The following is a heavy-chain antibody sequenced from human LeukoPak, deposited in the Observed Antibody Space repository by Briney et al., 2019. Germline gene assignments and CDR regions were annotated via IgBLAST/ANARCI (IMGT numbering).Heavy chain of an antibody. V-gene: IGHV3-23*01. CDR1: GFTFSSYA. J-gene: IGHJ4*02. Sequence: GGSLRLSCAASGFTFSSYATSCVREAPGEGLEWVSGISGSGRSTYSADSVKGRFTVSRDNSKNTLSLQMNSLRAEDTAVYYCAKTTYYDILAGYYFDRWGQGTLVTVSS. CDR2: ISGSGRST. CDR3: AKTTYYDILAGYYFDR. D-gene: IGHD3-9*01.